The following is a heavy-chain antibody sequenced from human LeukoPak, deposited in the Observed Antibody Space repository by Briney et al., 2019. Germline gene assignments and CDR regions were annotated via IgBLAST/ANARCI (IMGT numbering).Heavy chain of an antibody. D-gene: IGHD1-26*01. Sequence: GGSLRLSCAASGFTFSDYYMSWIRQAPGKGLEWVSYISSSGSTVYYADSVKGRFTISRDNAKSSLYLQMNSLRAEDTAVYYCARDGVVGPTTFRYWGLGTLVTVSS. V-gene: IGHV3-11*01. J-gene: IGHJ4*02. CDR3: ARDGVVGPTTFRY. CDR1: GFTFSDYY. CDR2: ISSSGSTV.